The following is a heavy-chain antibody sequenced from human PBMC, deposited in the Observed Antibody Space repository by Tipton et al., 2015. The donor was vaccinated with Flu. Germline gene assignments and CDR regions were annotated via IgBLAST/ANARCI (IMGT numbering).Heavy chain of an antibody. Sequence: TLSLTCAVSGYSINSGLYWGWIRQPPGKGLEWIGSIYDIGSIYSSPSVEGRVTITVDTSKNQVSLELSSVTAADTAVYYCASGRTQNQDRSYFALDVWGQGTPVTVSS. D-gene: IGHD2/OR15-2a*01. CDR2: IYDIGSI. V-gene: IGHV4-38-2*01. J-gene: IGHJ6*02. CDR1: GYSINSGLY. CDR3: ASGRTQNQDRSYFALDV.